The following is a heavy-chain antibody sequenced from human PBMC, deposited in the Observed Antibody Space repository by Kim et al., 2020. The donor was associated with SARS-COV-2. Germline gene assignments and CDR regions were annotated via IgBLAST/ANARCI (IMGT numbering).Heavy chain of an antibody. Sequence: SETLSLTCAVYGGSFSGYYWSWIRQPPGKGLEWIGEINHSGSTNYNPSLKSRVTISVDTSKNQFSLKLSSVTAADTAVYYCARADYGDSSVVVGMDVWGQGTTVTVSS. V-gene: IGHV4-34*01. CDR2: INHSGST. J-gene: IGHJ6*02. D-gene: IGHD4-17*01. CDR1: GGSFSGYY. CDR3: ARADYGDSSVVVGMDV.